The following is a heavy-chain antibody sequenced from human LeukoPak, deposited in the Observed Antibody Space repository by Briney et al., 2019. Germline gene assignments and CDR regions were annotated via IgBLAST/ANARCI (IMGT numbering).Heavy chain of an antibody. J-gene: IGHJ4*02. CDR1: GFTFSTYG. CDR3: AKDPGLMTYYYDSSGYSYHDY. Sequence: EPGGSLRLSCTASGFTFSTYGMHWVRQAPGKGLEWVTLISYDGSTKYYSDSVKGRFTLSRDNSKNTLYLQMNSLRAEDTAVYYCAKDPGLMTYYYDSSGYSYHDYWGQGTLVTVSS. D-gene: IGHD3-22*01. CDR2: ISYDGSTK. V-gene: IGHV3-30*18.